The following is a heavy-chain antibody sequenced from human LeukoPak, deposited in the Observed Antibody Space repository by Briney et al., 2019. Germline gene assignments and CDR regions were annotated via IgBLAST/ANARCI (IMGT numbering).Heavy chain of an antibody. J-gene: IGHJ1*01. CDR3: AKYYGDHVAYFQH. D-gene: IGHD4-17*01. Sequence: GRSLRLSCAASGFTFSSYAMHWVRQAPGKGLEWVAVISYGGSNKYYADSVKGRFTISRDNSENTLHLQMNSLRAEDTAVYYCAKYYGDHVAYFQHWGQGTQVTVSS. CDR2: ISYGGSNK. CDR1: GFTFSSYA. V-gene: IGHV3-30-3*02.